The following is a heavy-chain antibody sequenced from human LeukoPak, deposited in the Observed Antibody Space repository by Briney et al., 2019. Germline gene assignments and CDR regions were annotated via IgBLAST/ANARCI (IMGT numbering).Heavy chain of an antibody. CDR1: GGSISSYY. Sequence: SETLSLTCTASGGSISSYYWSWIRQPPGKGLEWIGYIYYSGSTNYNPSLKSRVTISVDTSKNQFSLKLSSVTAADTAVYYCARGSTLVSPNYYDSSGSFNWFDPWGQGTLVTASS. J-gene: IGHJ5*02. CDR2: IYYSGST. CDR3: ARGSTLVSPNYYDSSGSFNWFDP. V-gene: IGHV4-59*01. D-gene: IGHD3-22*01.